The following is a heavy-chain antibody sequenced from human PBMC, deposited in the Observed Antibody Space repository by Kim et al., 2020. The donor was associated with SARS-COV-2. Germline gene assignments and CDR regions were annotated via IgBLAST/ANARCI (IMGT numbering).Heavy chain of an antibody. Sequence: GGSLRLSCAASGFTFSSYSMNWVRQAPGKGLEWVSSISSSSSYIYYADSVKGRFTISRDNAKNSLYLQMNSLRAEDTAVYYCARDFGGDWNVHYYGMDVWGQGTTVTVSS. V-gene: IGHV3-21*01. D-gene: IGHD1-1*01. CDR3: ARDFGGDWNVHYYGMDV. CDR2: ISSSSSYI. J-gene: IGHJ6*02. CDR1: GFTFSSYS.